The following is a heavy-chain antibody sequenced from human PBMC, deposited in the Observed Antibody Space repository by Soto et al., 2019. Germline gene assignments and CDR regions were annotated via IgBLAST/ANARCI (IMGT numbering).Heavy chain of an antibody. Sequence: GASVKVSCKASGYTFTSYAMHWVRQAPGQRLEWMGWINAGNGNTKYSQKFQGRVTITRDTSASTAYMELSSLRSEDTAVYYCARVRNLGYDFWSGYLYWGQGTLVTVSS. D-gene: IGHD3-3*01. J-gene: IGHJ4*02. V-gene: IGHV1-3*01. CDR1: GYTFTSYA. CDR3: ARVRNLGYDFWSGYLY. CDR2: INAGNGNT.